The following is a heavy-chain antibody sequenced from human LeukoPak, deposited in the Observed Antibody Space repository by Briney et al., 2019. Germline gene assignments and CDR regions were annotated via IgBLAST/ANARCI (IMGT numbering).Heavy chain of an antibody. CDR3: ATSATNYYDSSGYPV. D-gene: IGHD3-22*01. J-gene: IGHJ4*02. CDR1: GYTLTELS. Sequence: EASVKVSCKVSGYTLTELSMHWVRQAPGKGLEWMGGFDPEDGETIYAQKFQGRVTMTEDTSTDTAYMELSSLRSEDTAVYYCATSATNYYDSSGYPVWSQGTLVTVSS. CDR2: FDPEDGET. V-gene: IGHV1-24*01.